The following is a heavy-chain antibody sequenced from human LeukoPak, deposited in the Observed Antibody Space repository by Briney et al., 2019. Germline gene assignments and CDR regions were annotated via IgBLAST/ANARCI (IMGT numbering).Heavy chain of an antibody. J-gene: IGHJ2*01. V-gene: IGHV1-69*05. CDR3: ARDGVAGPYWYFDL. CDR1: GGTFSSYA. CDR2: IIPIFGTA. Sequence: SVKVSCKASGGTFSSYAISWVRQAPGQGLEWMGGIIPIFGTANCAQKFQGRVTITTDESTSTAYMELSSLRSEDTAVYYCARDGVAGPYWYFDLWGRGTLVTVSS. D-gene: IGHD6-19*01.